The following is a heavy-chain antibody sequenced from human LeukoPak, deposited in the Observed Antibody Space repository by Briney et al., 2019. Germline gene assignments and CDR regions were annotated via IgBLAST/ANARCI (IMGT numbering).Heavy chain of an antibody. CDR2: INHSGST. D-gene: IGHD3/OR15-3a*01. Sequence: PSETLSLTCAVYGGSFSGYYWSWIRQPPGKGLEWIGEINHSGSTNYNPSLKSRVTISVDTSKNQFSLKLSSVTAADAAVYYCARRGYDFWTGSSYYFDYWDQGTLVTVSS. V-gene: IGHV4-34*01. J-gene: IGHJ4*02. CDR1: GGSFSGYY. CDR3: ARRGYDFWTGSSYYFDY.